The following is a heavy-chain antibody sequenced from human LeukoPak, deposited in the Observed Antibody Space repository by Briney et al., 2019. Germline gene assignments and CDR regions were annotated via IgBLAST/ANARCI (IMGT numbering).Heavy chain of an antibody. CDR3: ARKKGDWEGYFDY. CDR1: GGTFSSYA. V-gene: IGHV1-8*02. D-gene: IGHD3/OR15-3a*01. CDR2: MNPNSGNT. J-gene: IGHJ4*02. Sequence: ASVKVSCKASGGTFSSYAMNWVRQATGQGLEWMGWMNPNSGNTGYAQKFQGRVTMTRNTSISTAYMELSSLRSEDTAVYYCARKKGDWEGYFDYWGQGTLVTVSS.